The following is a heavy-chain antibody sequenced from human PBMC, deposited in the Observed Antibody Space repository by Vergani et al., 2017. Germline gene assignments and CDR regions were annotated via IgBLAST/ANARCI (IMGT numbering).Heavy chain of an antibody. CDR1: GFTFSNAW. V-gene: IGHV3-15*01. CDR2: VKTKTDGGTT. J-gene: IGHJ4*02. D-gene: IGHD5-24*01. Sequence: EVQLVESGGGLVKPGGSLRLSCAASGFTFSNAWMSWVRQAPGKGLEWVGRVKTKTDGGTTDYAAPVKGRLTISRHDSKNTLYLQMNSLKTEDTAVYYCAREAKDGSTIRDYWGQGTLVTVSS. CDR3: AREAKDGSTIRDY.